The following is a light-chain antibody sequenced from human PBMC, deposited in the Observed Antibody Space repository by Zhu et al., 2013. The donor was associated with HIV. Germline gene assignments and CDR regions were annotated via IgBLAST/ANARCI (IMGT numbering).Light chain of an antibody. Sequence: LTQSPSSLSASVGDTIFMSCRASQDIKSALAWYQQKPGQSPRLLIYGASNRATGIPDRFSGRGSGTDFTLTISRLEPEDFAVYYCQQYGISPPYSFGQGTKLEIK. CDR1: QDIKSA. CDR2: GAS. J-gene: IGKJ2*03. V-gene: IGKV3-20*01. CDR3: QQYGISPPYS.